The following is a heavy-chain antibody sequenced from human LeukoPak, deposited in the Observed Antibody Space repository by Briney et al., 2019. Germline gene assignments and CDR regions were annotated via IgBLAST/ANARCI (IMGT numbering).Heavy chain of an antibody. V-gene: IGHV4-61*01. CDR1: GGSVSSSSYY. CDR2: ISYSGST. J-gene: IGHJ3*02. CDR3: AREGYTGGSDAFDI. D-gene: IGHD6-19*01. Sequence: SETLSLTCTVSGGSVSSSSYYWTWIRQPPGKGLEWIGYISYSGSTSYSPSLKSRVTISVDTSTKQFSLNLSSVTAADTAVYYCAREGYTGGSDAFDIWGQGTMVTVSS.